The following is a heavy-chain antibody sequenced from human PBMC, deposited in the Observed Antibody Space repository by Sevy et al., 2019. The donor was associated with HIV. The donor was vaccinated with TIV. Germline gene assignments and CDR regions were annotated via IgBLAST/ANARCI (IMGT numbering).Heavy chain of an antibody. CDR2: INSDGNYR. D-gene: IGHD1-26*01. V-gene: IGHV3-74*01. J-gene: IGHJ3*02. Sequence: GGSLRLSCAASGFTFSTYWMHWVRQPPGKGLVWVSRINSDGNYRSYVESVEGRFTISRDNAQNTLFLQMSSLRVEDTAVYYCARESRGSLEGFDIWGQGTMVTVSS. CDR1: GFTFSTYW. CDR3: ARESRGSLEGFDI.